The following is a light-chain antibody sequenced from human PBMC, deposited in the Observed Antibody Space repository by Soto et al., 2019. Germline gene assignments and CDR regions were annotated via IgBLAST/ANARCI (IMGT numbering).Light chain of an antibody. CDR1: QSISSW. V-gene: IGKV1-5*03. CDR2: KAS. CDR3: QQYNSYWT. Sequence: DIPMNQSPSTMSATVGDRVTITCRASQSISSWLAWYQQKPGKAPKLLIYKASSLESGVPSRFSGSGSGTEFTLTISSLQPDDFATYYCQQYNSYWTFAQGTKVDI. J-gene: IGKJ1*01.